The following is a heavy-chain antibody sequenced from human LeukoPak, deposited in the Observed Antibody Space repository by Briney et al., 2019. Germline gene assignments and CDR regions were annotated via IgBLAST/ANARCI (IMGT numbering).Heavy chain of an antibody. D-gene: IGHD3-10*01. V-gene: IGHV4-59*08. CDR3: ASRPLRGDYYYGMDV. J-gene: IGHJ6*02. Sequence: PSETLSLTCTVSGGSISSYYWSWIRQPPGKGLEWIGYIYYSGSTNYNPSLKSRVTISVDTSKNQFSLKLSSVTAADTAVYYCASRPLRGDYYYGMDVWGQGTTVTVSS. CDR1: GGSISSYY. CDR2: IYYSGST.